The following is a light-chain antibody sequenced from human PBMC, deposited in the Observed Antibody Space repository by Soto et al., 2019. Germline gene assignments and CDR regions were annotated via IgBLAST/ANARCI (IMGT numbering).Light chain of an antibody. CDR2: DAS. J-gene: IGKJ5*01. Sequence: DIQMTQSPSSLSASVGDRFTITCRASQSIGSWLAWYQQKPGKAPRLLIYDASSLESGVPSRFSGSGSGTEFTLTISSLQSEDFAVYYCHQYNNWPPITFGQGTRLE. V-gene: IGKV1-5*01. CDR3: HQYNNWPPIT. CDR1: QSIGSW.